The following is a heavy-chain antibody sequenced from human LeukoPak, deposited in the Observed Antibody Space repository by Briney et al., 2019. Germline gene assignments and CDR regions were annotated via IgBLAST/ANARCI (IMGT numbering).Heavy chain of an antibody. V-gene: IGHV4-34*01. CDR3: ARHGRYDFAY. CDR2: IGPGGDT. CDR1: GGSSSGFY. D-gene: IGHD3-16*01. J-gene: IGHJ4*02. Sequence: SETLSLTCGVYGGSSSGFYWSWIRQPPGKGLEWLGQIGPGGDTTYNPSLASRLTISLDTSRNHFSLKVNSVTAADTAVYYCARHGRYDFAYWGQGTLVAVSS.